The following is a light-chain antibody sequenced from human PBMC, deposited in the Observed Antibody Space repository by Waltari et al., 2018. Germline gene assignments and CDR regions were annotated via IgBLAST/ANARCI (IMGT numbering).Light chain of an antibody. CDR2: DDS. J-gene: IGKJ1*01. V-gene: IGKV3-20*01. Sequence: EIVLTQSPGTLSLSAGERATLSCRASQSVGRFLAWYQQKPGRAPMLLIYDDSSRATGIPARFSGSGSGTDFSLTISRLVPEDFAVYYCQHYVRLPASFGQGTKVEIK. CDR3: QHYVRLPAS. CDR1: QSVGRF.